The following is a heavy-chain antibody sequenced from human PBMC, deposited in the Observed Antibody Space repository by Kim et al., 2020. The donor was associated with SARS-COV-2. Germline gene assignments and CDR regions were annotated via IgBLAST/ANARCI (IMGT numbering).Heavy chain of an antibody. CDR3: ARSNCSGGSCYSYPWFDP. CDR2: IIPILGIA. J-gene: IGHJ5*02. D-gene: IGHD2-15*01. CDR1: GGTFSSYA. Sequence: SVKVSCKASGGTFSSYAISWVRQAPGQGLEWMGRIIPILGIANYAQKFQGRVTITADKSTSTAYMELSSLRSEDTAVYYCARSNCSGGSCYSYPWFDPWGQGTLVTVSS. V-gene: IGHV1-69*04.